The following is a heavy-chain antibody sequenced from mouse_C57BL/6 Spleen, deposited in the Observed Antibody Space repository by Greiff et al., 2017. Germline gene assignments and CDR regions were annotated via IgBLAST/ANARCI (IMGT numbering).Heavy chain of an antibody. D-gene: IGHD1-1*01. CDR1: GFSLSTSGMG. J-gene: IGHJ3*01. V-gene: IGHV8-12*01. Sequence: QVTLKESGPGILQSSQTLSLTCSFSGFSLSTSGMGVSWIRQPSGKGLEWLAHIYWDDDKRYNPSLKSRLTISKDTSRNQVFLKITSVDTADTATYYCARSDGSSYNWFAYWGQGTLVTVSA. CDR2: IYWDDDK. CDR3: ARSDGSSYNWFAY.